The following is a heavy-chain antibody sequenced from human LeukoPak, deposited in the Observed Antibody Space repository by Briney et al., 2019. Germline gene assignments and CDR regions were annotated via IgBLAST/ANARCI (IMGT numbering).Heavy chain of an antibody. CDR3: ARSYYDSSFGFDP. J-gene: IGHJ5*02. CDR1: GGSISSYY. D-gene: IGHD3-22*01. V-gene: IGHV4-59*01. CDR2: IYYSGST. Sequence: SETLSLTCTVSGGSISSYYWSWIRQPPGKGLEWIGYIYYSGSTNYNPSLKSRVTISVDTSKNQFSLKLSSVTAADTAVYYCARSYYDSSFGFDPWGQGTLVTVSS.